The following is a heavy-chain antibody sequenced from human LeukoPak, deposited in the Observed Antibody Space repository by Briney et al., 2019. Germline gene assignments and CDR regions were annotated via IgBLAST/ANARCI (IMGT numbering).Heavy chain of an antibody. CDR2: ISSGGDIM. Sequence: GGSLRLSCAASGFTFSSYGMHWVRQAPGKGLQWVPYISSGGDIMHYADSVKGRFTSSRDNAKNPGYLEMNSLRAEDTAVYYCARVDYYGSGSYYKGVNFDYWGQGTLVTVSS. D-gene: IGHD3-10*01. J-gene: IGHJ4*02. V-gene: IGHV3-48*04. CDR3: ARVDYYGSGSYYKGVNFDY. CDR1: GFTFSSYG.